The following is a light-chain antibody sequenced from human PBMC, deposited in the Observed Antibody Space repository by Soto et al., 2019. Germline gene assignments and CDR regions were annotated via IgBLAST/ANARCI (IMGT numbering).Light chain of an antibody. J-gene: IGLJ1*01. V-gene: IGLV2-11*01. CDR3: SSYVAPYTYV. Sequence: QSVLTQPHSGYGSPGQSVTISCTGTSSDVGAYDFVSWHHHHPGKATKVIMYDVNKRPSGVPDRFSGSKSGNTASLTISGLQAEDEADYYCSSYVAPYTYVFGTGTKVTVL. CDR1: SSDVGAYDF. CDR2: DVN.